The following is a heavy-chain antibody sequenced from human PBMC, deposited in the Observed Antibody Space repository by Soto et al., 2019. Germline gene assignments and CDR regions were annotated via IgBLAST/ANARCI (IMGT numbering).Heavy chain of an antibody. CDR3: ARAPIVVVPAAMVAFDI. D-gene: IGHD2-2*01. V-gene: IGHV4-59*01. J-gene: IGHJ3*02. CDR2: IYYSGST. Sequence: SETLSLTXTVSGGSISSYYWSWIRQPPGKGLEWIGYIYYSGSTNYNPSLKSRVTISVDTSKNQFSLKLSSVTAADTAVYYCARAPIVVVPAAMVAFDIWGQGTMVTVS. CDR1: GGSISSYY.